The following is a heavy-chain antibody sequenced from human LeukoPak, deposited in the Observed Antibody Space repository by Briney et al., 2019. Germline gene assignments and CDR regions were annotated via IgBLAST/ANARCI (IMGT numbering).Heavy chain of an antibody. CDR3: ARGGNAMILVVKYMDV. Sequence: GGSLRLSCAASGFTFSNYAMHWVRQAPGKGLEWVAVISYDGSNKYYADSVKGRFTISRDNSKNTLYLQMNSLRAEDTAVYYCARGGNAMILVVKYMDVWGKGTTVTVSS. V-gene: IGHV3-30*04. J-gene: IGHJ6*03. D-gene: IGHD3-22*01. CDR2: ISYDGSNK. CDR1: GFTFSNYA.